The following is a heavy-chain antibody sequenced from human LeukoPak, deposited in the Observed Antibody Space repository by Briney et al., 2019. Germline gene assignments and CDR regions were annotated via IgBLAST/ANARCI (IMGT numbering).Heavy chain of an antibody. CDR2: IRSKAYGGTT. CDR3: TRGDYYDSSGYWFLFDY. J-gene: IGHJ4*02. CDR1: GFTFGDYA. Sequence: GGSLRLSCTASGFTFGDYAMSWVRQAPGQGLDWAGFIRSKAYGGTTEYASSVKGRFTISRDDSKSIAYLQMNSLKTEDTAVYYCTRGDYYDSSGYWFLFDYWGQGTLVTVSS. D-gene: IGHD3-22*01. V-gene: IGHV3-49*04.